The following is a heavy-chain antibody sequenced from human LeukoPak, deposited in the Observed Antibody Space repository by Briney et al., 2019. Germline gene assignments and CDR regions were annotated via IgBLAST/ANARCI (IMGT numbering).Heavy chain of an antibody. CDR1: GGSISSGDYY. J-gene: IGHJ3*02. CDR2: IYYSGST. D-gene: IGHD1-26*01. CDR3: ARGDSGSRPLDAFDI. Sequence: SQTLYLTCTVSGGSISSGDYYWSWIRQPPGKGLEWIGYIYYSGSTYYNPSLKSRVTISVDTSKNQFSLKLSSVTAADTAVYYCARGDSGSRPLDAFDIWGQGTMVTVSS. V-gene: IGHV4-30-4*08.